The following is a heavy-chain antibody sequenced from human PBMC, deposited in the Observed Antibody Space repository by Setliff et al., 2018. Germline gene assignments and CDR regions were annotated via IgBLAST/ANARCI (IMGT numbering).Heavy chain of an antibody. CDR3: ARMSGFSYMDV. CDR1: GDSINSRTNY. CDR2: IYASWST. V-gene: IGHV4-61*09. D-gene: IGHD3-3*01. Sequence: PSETLSLTCTVSGDSINSRTNYWSWIRQPAGKGPEWIGHIYASWSTNYNPPLKSRVTISLDTSKNQLSLTLSSVTAADTAVYYCARMSGFSYMDVWGKGTTVTVSS. J-gene: IGHJ6*03.